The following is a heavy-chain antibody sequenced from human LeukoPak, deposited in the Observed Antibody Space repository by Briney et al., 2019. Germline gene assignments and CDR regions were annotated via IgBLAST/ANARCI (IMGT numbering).Heavy chain of an antibody. D-gene: IGHD3-10*01. CDR1: GFTFSDHY. J-gene: IGHJ3*02. Sequence: GGPLRLSCAASGFTFSDHYMDWVRQASGKGLEWVGRIRSKATGHSTDYAASVKGRFTLSRDDSKNSLYLQMNTLKTEDTAVYFCARVGRWFGAFDIWGQGTTVTVSS. CDR3: ARVGRWFGAFDI. V-gene: IGHV3-72*01. CDR2: IRSKATGHST.